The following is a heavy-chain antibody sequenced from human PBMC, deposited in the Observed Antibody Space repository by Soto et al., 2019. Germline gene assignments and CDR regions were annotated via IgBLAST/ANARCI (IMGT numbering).Heavy chain of an antibody. CDR1: GFTFSSYG. J-gene: IGHJ4*02. Sequence: QVQLVESGGGVVQPGRSLRLSCAASGFTFSSYGMHWVRQAPGKGLEWVAVISYDGSNKYYADSVKGRFTISRDNSKNTLYLQMNSLRAEDTAVYYCAKDSTPAYYGSGSYPTWGQGTLVTVSS. V-gene: IGHV3-30*18. CDR2: ISYDGSNK. CDR3: AKDSTPAYYGSGSYPT. D-gene: IGHD3-10*01.